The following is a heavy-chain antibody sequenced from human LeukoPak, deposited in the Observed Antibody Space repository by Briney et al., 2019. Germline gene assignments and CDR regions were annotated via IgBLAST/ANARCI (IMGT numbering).Heavy chain of an antibody. CDR3: AREYGSVLGDY. CDR1: GFTFSSNG. CDR2: VWFDGSNK. Sequence: PGRSLRLSCAASGFTFSSNGMHWVRQAPGKGLEWVAVVWFDGSNKYYAASVKGRFTISRDNSKNPLYLQMNSLRAEDTAVYYCAREYGSVLGDYWGQGTLVTVSS. D-gene: IGHD3-10*01. J-gene: IGHJ4*02. V-gene: IGHV3-33*01.